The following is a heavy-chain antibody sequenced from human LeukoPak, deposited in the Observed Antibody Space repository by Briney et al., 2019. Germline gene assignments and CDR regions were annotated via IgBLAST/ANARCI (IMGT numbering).Heavy chain of an antibody. D-gene: IGHD6-13*01. Sequence: SETLSLTCTVSGGSISSYYWSWIRQPPGKGLEWIGYIYYSGSTNYNPSLKSRVTISVDTSKNQFSLKLSSVTAADTAVYYCARREQLEPFDYWGQGTLVTVSS. V-gene: IGHV4-59*08. CDR3: ARREQLEPFDY. CDR2: IYYSGST. CDR1: GGSISSYY. J-gene: IGHJ4*02.